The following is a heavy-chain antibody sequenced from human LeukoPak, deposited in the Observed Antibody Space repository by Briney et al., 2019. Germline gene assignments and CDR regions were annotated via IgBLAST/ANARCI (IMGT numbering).Heavy chain of an antibody. J-gene: IGHJ4*02. Sequence: PSETLSLTCTVSGGSISSGGYYWSWIRQPPGKGLEWIGYIYHSGSTYYNPSLKSRVTISVDTSKNQFSLKLSSVTAADTAVYYCARVGGDGYPYYFDYWGQGTLVTVSS. CDR1: GGSISSGGYY. V-gene: IGHV4-30-2*01. D-gene: IGHD5-24*01. CDR3: ARVGGDGYPYYFDY. CDR2: IYHSGST.